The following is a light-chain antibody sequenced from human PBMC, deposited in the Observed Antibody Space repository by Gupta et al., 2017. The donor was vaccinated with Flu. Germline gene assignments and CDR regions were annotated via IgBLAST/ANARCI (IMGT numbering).Light chain of an antibody. CDR2: GKN. V-gene: IGLV3-19*01. J-gene: IGLJ2*01. CDR1: SLRSYY. CDR3: NSRDTSGNHPVV. Sequence: QIVRITCQGDSLRSYYASWYRQKPGQAPVLVFYGKNNRPSGIPDRFSSSSSGNTGSLTITGAQAEEEADYYCNSRDTSGNHPVVFGGGTKLTVL.